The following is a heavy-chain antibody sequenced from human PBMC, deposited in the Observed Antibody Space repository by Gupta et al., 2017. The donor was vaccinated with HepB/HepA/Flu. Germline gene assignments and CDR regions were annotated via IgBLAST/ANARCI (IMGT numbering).Heavy chain of an antibody. CDR1: GFTFSNFV. CDR2: LSGSGATT. CDR3: ARGSRGTDY. V-gene: IGHV3-23*01. Sequence: QLLESGGALVQPGGSLRLSCAASGFTFSNFVMGWVRQAPGEGLEWVSILSGSGATTYYADSVKGRFTISRNNSKNTLYLQMNSLRAEDTALYYCARGSRGTDYWGQGTLVTVSS. J-gene: IGHJ4*02.